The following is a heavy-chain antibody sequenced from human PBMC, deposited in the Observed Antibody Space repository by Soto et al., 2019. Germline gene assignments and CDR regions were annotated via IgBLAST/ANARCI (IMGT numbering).Heavy chain of an antibody. Sequence: SETLSLTCTVSGGSISSYYWSWIRQPPGKGLEWIGYIYYSGSTNYNPSLKSRLTISVDTSKNQFSLKLSSVTAADTAVYYCARSLYGSGSLYYYYYYMDVLGKGTTVTVSS. CDR1: GGSISSYY. V-gene: IGHV4-59*01. D-gene: IGHD3-10*01. CDR2: IYYSGST. CDR3: ARSLYGSGSLYYYYYYMDV. J-gene: IGHJ6*03.